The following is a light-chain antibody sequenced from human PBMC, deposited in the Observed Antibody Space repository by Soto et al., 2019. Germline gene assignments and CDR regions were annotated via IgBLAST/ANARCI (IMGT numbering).Light chain of an antibody. V-gene: IGKV3-20*01. CDR1: QSVSSSH. J-gene: IGKJ5*01. Sequence: EIVLTQSPGTLSLSPGERATLSCRAIQSVSSSHLAWYQHKPGQAPRLLIYAASSRATGSPDRFSGSGSGTDFTLTISRLEPEDFAVYFCQRYGSSPLITFGQGTRLEI. CDR2: AAS. CDR3: QRYGSSPLIT.